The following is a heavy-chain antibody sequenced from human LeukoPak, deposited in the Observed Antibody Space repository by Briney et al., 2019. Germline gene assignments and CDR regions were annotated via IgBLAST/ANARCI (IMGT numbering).Heavy chain of an antibody. J-gene: IGHJ4*02. CDR1: GFTFSSNW. D-gene: IGHD2-15*01. CDR3: ARDRTWYSN. V-gene: IGHV3-7*01. CDR2: INQAGSEK. Sequence: PGGSLRPSCAASGFTFSSNWMSWVRQAPGKGLEWVANINQAGSEKYNVDSVKGRFIISRDNAKNSLYLQMNSLRAEGTAVYYCARDRTWYSNWGQGTLVTVSS.